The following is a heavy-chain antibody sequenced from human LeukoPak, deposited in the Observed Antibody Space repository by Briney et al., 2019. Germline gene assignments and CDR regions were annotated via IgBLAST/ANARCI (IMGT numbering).Heavy chain of an antibody. Sequence: SETLSLTCTVSGGSITSGNYYWGWIRQPPGKGLEWIGSIYYSGRTYYNPSLKSRVTMSVDTSNNPFSLKLSSVTAADTAVYYCARPDQRGYTYGYSAFDIWGQGTMVTVSS. CDR3: ARPDQRGYTYGYSAFDI. V-gene: IGHV4-39*01. CDR2: IYYSGRT. J-gene: IGHJ3*02. CDR1: GGSITSGNYY. D-gene: IGHD5-18*01.